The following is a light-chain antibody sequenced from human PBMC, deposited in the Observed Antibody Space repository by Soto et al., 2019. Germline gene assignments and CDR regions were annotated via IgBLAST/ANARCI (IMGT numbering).Light chain of an antibody. CDR3: QQRSNWLIP. J-gene: IGKJ5*01. CDR2: DAS. Sequence: EIGMKQSPSTLSVSPGEIATLSCRASQSVSRYLAWYQQKPGQAPRLLIYDASNRATGIPARFSGSGSGTDFTLTISILEPEDFALYYCQQRSNWLIPFGQGTRLEI. CDR1: QSVSRY. V-gene: IGKV3-11*01.